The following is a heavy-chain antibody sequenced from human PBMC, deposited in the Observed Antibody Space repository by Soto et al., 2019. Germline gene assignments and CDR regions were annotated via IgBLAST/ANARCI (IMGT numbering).Heavy chain of an antibody. V-gene: IGHV3-23*01. CDR3: AKDPIITVTTGWGVDY. CDR2: ISGSGGST. J-gene: IGHJ4*02. D-gene: IGHD4-4*01. CDR1: GFTFSSYA. Sequence: GGSLRLSCAASGFTFSSYAMSWVRQAPGKGLEWVSAISGSGGSTYYADSVKGRFTISRDNSKNTLYLQMNSLRAEDTAVYYCAKDPIITVTTGWGVDYWGQGTLVTVSS.